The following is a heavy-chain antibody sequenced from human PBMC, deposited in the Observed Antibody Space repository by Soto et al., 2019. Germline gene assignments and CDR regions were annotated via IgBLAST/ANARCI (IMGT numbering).Heavy chain of an antibody. CDR1: GFTFSSYA. CDR3: AKDFWNNQPWFDP. V-gene: IGHV3-23*01. CDR2: ISGSGGAT. D-gene: IGHD3-3*01. Sequence: PGGSLRLSCAASGFTFSSYAMSWVRQAPGEGLEWVSAISGSGGATYCAYSVKGRFTISRDNSKNTLYLHMNSLRAEDTAVYYCAKDFWNNQPWFDPWGQGTLVTVSS. J-gene: IGHJ5*02.